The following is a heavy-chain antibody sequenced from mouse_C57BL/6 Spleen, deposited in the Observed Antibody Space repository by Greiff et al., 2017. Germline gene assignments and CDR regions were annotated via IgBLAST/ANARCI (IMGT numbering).Heavy chain of an antibody. CDR3: ARDLDLLWLRQGYFDY. CDR1: GYTFTDYY. J-gene: IGHJ2*01. D-gene: IGHD2-2*01. Sequence: VQLQQSGPELVKPGASVKISCKASGYTFTDYYMNWVKQSHGKSLEWIGDINPNNGGTSYNQKFKGKATLTVDKSSSTAYMELRSLTSEDSAVXYCARDLDLLWLRQGYFDYWGQGTTLTVSS. V-gene: IGHV1-26*01. CDR2: INPNNGGT.